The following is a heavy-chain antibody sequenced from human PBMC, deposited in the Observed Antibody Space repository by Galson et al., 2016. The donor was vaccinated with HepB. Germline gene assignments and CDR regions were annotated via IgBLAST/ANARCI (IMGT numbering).Heavy chain of an antibody. Sequence: SVKVSCKASGYTFTDYYIHWVRQAPGQGLEWMGRVNPETGGTNSAQKFQGWVTMSRDTSIITAYMELSRLRSDDTAVYYCARSSGSYDQPFDYWGQGTLVAVS. CDR1: GYTFTDYY. J-gene: IGHJ4*02. D-gene: IGHD3-22*01. CDR2: VNPETGGT. V-gene: IGHV1-2*04. CDR3: ARSSGSYDQPFDY.